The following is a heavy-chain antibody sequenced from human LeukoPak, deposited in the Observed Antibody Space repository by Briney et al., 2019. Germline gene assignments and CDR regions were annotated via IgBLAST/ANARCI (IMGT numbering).Heavy chain of an antibody. CDR3: ARLKHIVVVTAIRPTNWFDP. CDR2: IYYSGST. D-gene: IGHD2-21*02. Sequence: SETLSLTCTVSGGSISSGDYYWSWIRQPPGKGLEWIGYIYYSGSTYYNPSLKSRVTISVDTSKNQLSLKLSSVTAADTAVYYCARLKHIVVVTAIRPTNWFDPWGQGTLVTVSS. CDR1: GGSISSGDYY. V-gene: IGHV4-30-4*01. J-gene: IGHJ5*02.